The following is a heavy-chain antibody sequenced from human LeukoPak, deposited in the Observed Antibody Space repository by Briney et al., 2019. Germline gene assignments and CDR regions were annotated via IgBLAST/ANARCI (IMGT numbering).Heavy chain of an antibody. J-gene: IGHJ6*02. CDR2: ISYDGSNK. Sequence: GRSLRLSCAASGFTFSSYAMHWVRQAPGKGLEWVAVISYDGSNKYYADSVKGRFTISRDNSMHTLYLQMNSLRAEDTAVYYCAKDQALYDSGSYSPLGMDVWGQGTTVTVSS. CDR1: GFTFSSYA. V-gene: IGHV3-30*18. D-gene: IGHD3-10*01. CDR3: AKDQALYDSGSYSPLGMDV.